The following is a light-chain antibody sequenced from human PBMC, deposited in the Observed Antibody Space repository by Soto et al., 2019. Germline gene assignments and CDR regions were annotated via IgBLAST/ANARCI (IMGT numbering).Light chain of an antibody. Sequence: MTPSAAPRSVYTGARATLSCRASQSVSSKLAWYQQKPGQAPRLLMYGASTRATGIPARFSGSGSGTEFTLTISSLQSEDFAVYYCQQYNNGPPWTFGQGSMVDIK. J-gene: IGKJ1*01. CDR1: QSVSSK. CDR3: QQYNNGPPWT. V-gene: IGKV3-15*01. CDR2: GAS.